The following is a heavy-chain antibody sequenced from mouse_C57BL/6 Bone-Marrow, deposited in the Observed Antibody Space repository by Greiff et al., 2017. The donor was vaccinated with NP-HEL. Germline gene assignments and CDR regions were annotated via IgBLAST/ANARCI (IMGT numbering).Heavy chain of an antibody. CDR3: ARGGYYGYVGDY. V-gene: IGHV1-76*01. J-gene: IGHJ2*01. D-gene: IGHD2-2*01. Sequence: QVQLQQSGAELVRPGASVKLSCKASGYTFTDYYINWVKQRPGQGLEWIARIYPGSGNTYYNEKFKGKATLTAEKSSSTAYMQLSSLTSEDSAVYFCARGGYYGYVGDYWGQGTTLTVSS. CDR1: GYTFTDYY. CDR2: IYPGSGNT.